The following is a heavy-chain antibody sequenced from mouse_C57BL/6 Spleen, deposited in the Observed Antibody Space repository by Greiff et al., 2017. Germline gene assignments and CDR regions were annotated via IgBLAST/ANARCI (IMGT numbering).Heavy chain of an antibody. CDR3: ARSNWGGFAY. Sequence: ESGPGLVKPSQSLSLTCSVTGYSITSGYYWNWIRQFPGNKLEWMGYISYDGSNNYNPSLKNRISITRDTSKNQFFLKLNSVTTEDTATYYCARSNWGGFAYWGQGTLVTVSA. V-gene: IGHV3-6*01. CDR1: GYSITSGYY. J-gene: IGHJ3*01. CDR2: ISYDGSN. D-gene: IGHD4-1*01.